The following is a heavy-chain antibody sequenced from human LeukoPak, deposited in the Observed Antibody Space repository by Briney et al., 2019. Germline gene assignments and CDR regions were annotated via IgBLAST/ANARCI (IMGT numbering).Heavy chain of an antibody. V-gene: IGHV3-74*01. J-gene: IGHJ4*02. CDR1: GFTFSSYW. CDR3: AKEDVVLMVYAIDY. CDR2: INTDGSGT. D-gene: IGHD2-8*01. Sequence: PGGSLRLSCAASGFTFSSYWMHWVRQAPGKGLVWVSRINTDGSGTDYADSVKGRFTISRDNAENTLYLQMNSLRAEDTAVYYCAKEDVVLMVYAIDYWGQGTLVTVSS.